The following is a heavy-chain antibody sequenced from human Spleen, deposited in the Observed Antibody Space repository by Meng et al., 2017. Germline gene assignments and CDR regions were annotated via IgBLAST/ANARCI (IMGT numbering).Heavy chain of an antibody. CDR2: INAVFGTT. CDR3: ARKAGNCISTTCYSLDY. Sequence: SVKVSCKALGGIFSNYVIGWVRQAPGKGLEWMGGINAVFGTTNYAQKCQGRVTITTDESTSTIYMEMTRLTSEDTAVYFCARKAGNCISTTCYSLDYWGQGTLVTVS. V-gene: IGHV1-69*05. D-gene: IGHD2-2*01. CDR1: GGIFSNYV. J-gene: IGHJ4*02.